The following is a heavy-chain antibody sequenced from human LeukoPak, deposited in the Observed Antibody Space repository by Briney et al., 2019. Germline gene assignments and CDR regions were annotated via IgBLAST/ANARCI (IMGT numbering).Heavy chain of an antibody. D-gene: IGHD4-17*01. CDR3: ARDAYGDYVGGAFDI. J-gene: IGHJ3*02. Sequence: GGSLRLSCAASGFTFSSYSMNWVRQAPGKGLEWVSSISSSSSYISYADSVKGRFTISRDNAKNSLYLQMNSLRAEDTAVYYCARDAYGDYVGGAFDIWGQGTMVTVS. V-gene: IGHV3-21*01. CDR2: ISSSSSYI. CDR1: GFTFSSYS.